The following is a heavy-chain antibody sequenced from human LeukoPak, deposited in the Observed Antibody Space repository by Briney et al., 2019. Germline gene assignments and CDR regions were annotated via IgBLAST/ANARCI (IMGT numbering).Heavy chain of an antibody. D-gene: IGHD3-9*01. V-gene: IGHV1-2*02. Sequence: ASVKVSCKASGYTFTGYYMHWVRQAPGQGLEWMGWINPNSGGTNYAQKFQGRVTMTRDTSISTAYMELSRLRSDDTAVYYCARGTTHYDILTGYYSNWFDPWGQGTLVTVSS. CDR2: INPNSGGT. CDR1: GYTFTGYY. J-gene: IGHJ5*02. CDR3: ARGTTHYDILTGYYSNWFDP.